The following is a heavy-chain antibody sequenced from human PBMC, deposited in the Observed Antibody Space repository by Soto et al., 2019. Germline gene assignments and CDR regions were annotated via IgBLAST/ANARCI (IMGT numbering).Heavy chain of an antibody. CDR1: GYTVTNYY. D-gene: IGHD4-4*01. CDR3: ASPMTIVTRLGY. Sequence: ASVKVSCKASGYTVTNYYMHCVRQAPGQGLEWMGIINPIGDGTTYAQKLQGRVTMTRDTSTSTVYMELSSLKSEDTAVYCCASPMTIVTRLGYWGQGTLVTVSS. CDR2: INPIGDGT. J-gene: IGHJ4*02. V-gene: IGHV1-46*04.